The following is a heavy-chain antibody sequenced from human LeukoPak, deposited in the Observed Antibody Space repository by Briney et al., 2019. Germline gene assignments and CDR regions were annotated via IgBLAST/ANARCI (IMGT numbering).Heavy chain of an antibody. D-gene: IGHD1-1*01. CDR2: INHSGST. Sequence: SETLSLTCAGYGGSFSGYYWSWIRQPPGKGLEWIGEINHSGSTNYNPSLKSRVTISVDTSKNQFSLKLSSVTAADTAVYYCARGNGFYYYYYMDVWGKGTTVTVSS. CDR3: ARGNGFYYYYYMDV. V-gene: IGHV4-34*01. J-gene: IGHJ6*03. CDR1: GGSFSGYY.